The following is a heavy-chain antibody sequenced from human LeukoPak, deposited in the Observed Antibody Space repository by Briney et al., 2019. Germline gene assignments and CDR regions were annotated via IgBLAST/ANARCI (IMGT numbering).Heavy chain of an antibody. V-gene: IGHV3-23*01. J-gene: IGHJ4*02. CDR1: GVTFSSYA. CDR2: ISGSGGST. D-gene: IGHD3-10*01. Sequence: PGGSLRLSCAASGVTFSSYAMSWVRQAPGKGLEGDSAISGSGGSTYYADSVKGRFTISRDNSKNTLYLQMNSLRAEDTAVYYCAQSIDPMVRGGDYWGQGTLVTVSS. CDR3: AQSIDPMVRGGDY.